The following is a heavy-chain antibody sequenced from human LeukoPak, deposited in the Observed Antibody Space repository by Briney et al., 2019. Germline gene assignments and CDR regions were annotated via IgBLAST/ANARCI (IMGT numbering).Heavy chain of an antibody. CDR3: AKDRIVGAQGAFDY. CDR1: GFSFSSYG. Sequence: GGSLRLSCAASGFSFSSYGMAWVRQAPGKGLEWVAVISYDGSNKYYADSVKGRFTISRDNSKNTLYLQMNSLRAEDTAVYYCAKDRIVGAQGAFDYWGQGTLVTVPS. J-gene: IGHJ4*02. CDR2: ISYDGSNK. D-gene: IGHD1-26*01. V-gene: IGHV3-30*18.